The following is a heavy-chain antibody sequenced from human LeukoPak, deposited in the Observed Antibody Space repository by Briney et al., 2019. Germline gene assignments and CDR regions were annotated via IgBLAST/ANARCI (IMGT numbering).Heavy chain of an antibody. CDR1: GFTVSNNY. Sequence: QAGGSLRLSCAASGFTVSNNYMSWVRQAPGKGLEWVSVIYTYGSTYYADSVKGRFTISSDTSKNTLYLQMNSLRAEDTAMYFCAREPGSSGWYGYFDYWGQGTLVTVSS. CDR3: AREPGSSGWYGYFDY. V-gene: IGHV3-53*01. J-gene: IGHJ4*02. CDR2: IYTYGST. D-gene: IGHD6-19*01.